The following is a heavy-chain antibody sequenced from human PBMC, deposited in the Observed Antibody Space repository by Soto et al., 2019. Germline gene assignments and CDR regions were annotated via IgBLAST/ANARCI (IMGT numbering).Heavy chain of an antibody. J-gene: IGHJ6*02. CDR3: ARVATWYSSSFDYYYYGMDV. V-gene: IGHV1-8*01. CDR1: GYTFTSYD. Sequence: QVPLVQSGAEVKKPGASVKVSCKASGYTFTSYDINWVRQATGQGLEWMGWMNPNSGNTGYAQKFQGRVTMTRNTSISTAYMELSSLRSEDTAVYYCARVATWYSSSFDYYYYGMDVWGQGTTVTVSS. D-gene: IGHD6-6*01. CDR2: MNPNSGNT.